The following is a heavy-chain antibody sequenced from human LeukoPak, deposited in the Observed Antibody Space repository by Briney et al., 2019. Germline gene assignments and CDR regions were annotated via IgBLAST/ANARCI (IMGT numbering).Heavy chain of an antibody. CDR1: GFTLSTYW. CDR2: IKQDGSEQ. CDR3: ARDSGYYYDSSGYLY. J-gene: IGHJ4*02. V-gene: IGHV3-7*01. Sequence: GGSLRLSCSASGFTLSTYWMSWVRQAPGKGLEWVANIKQDGSEQYYVDSVKGRFTISRDNAKNSLYLQMNSLRAEDTAVYYCARDSGYYYDSSGYLYWGQGTLVTVSS. D-gene: IGHD3-22*01.